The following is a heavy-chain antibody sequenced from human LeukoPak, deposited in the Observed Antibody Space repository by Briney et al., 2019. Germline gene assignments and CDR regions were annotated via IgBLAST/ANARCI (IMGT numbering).Heavy chain of an antibody. Sequence: PGGSLRLSCSASGFIFADYWMTWIRQAPGKDLEWVANIKHDGSEEYYLDSVKGRFTISRDNAKNSLYLQMNSLRAEDTALYYCAKDGTYYYDSSGYWGYFDYWGQGTLVTVSS. CDR3: AKDGTYYYDSSGYWGYFDY. V-gene: IGHV3-7*03. CDR1: GFIFADYW. CDR2: IKHDGSEE. D-gene: IGHD3-22*01. J-gene: IGHJ4*02.